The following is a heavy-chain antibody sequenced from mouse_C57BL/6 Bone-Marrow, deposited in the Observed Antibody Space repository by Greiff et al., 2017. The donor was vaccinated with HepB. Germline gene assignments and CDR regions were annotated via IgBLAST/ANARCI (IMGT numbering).Heavy chain of an antibody. CDR1: GYTFTSYD. CDR2: IYPRDGST. Sequence: QVQLQQPGPELVKPGASVKLSCKASGYTFTSYDINWVKQRPGQGLEWIGWIYPRDGSTKYNEKFKGKATLTVDTSSSTAYMELHSLTSEDSAVYFCARSGGNYDYYAMDYWGQGTSVTVSS. V-gene: IGHV1-85*01. J-gene: IGHJ4*01. D-gene: IGHD2-1*01. CDR3: ARSGGNYDYYAMDY.